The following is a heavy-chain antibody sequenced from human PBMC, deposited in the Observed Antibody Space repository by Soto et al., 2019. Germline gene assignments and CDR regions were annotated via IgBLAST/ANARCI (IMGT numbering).Heavy chain of an antibody. CDR2: IYYSGST. J-gene: IGHJ4*02. Sequence: SSETLSLTCTVSGCSISSYYWSWIRQPPGKGLEWIGYIYYSGSTNYNPSLKSRVTISVDTSKNQFSLKLSSATAADTAVYYCARQVWFGELSPYTHLDYWGQGTLVTVSS. CDR3: ARQVWFGELSPYTHLDY. D-gene: IGHD3-10*01. V-gene: IGHV4-59*01. CDR1: GCSISSYY.